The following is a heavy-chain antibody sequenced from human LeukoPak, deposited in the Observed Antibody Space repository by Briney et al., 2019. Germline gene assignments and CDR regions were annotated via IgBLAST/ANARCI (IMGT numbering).Heavy chain of an antibody. J-gene: IGHJ5*02. Sequence: SETLSLTCTVSGGSISSYYWSWIRQPPGKGLEWIGYIYYSGSTNYNPFLKSRVTISVDTSKNQFSLKLSSVTAADTAVYYCARLRFGEEGNWFDPWGQGTLVTVSS. CDR2: IYYSGST. CDR1: GGSISSYY. CDR3: ARLRFGEEGNWFDP. D-gene: IGHD3-10*01. V-gene: IGHV4-59*08.